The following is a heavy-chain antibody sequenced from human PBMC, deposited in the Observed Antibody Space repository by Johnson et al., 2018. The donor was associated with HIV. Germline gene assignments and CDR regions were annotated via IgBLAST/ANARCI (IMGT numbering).Heavy chain of an antibody. J-gene: IGHJ3*02. CDR1: GFIFSSYG. Sequence: QVQLVESGGGVVQPGKSLRLSCAASGFIFSSYGMHWVRQAPGRGLEWVALIWYDGSVKYYADAVKGRFTISRDNSKNTLYLQMNSLRAEDTAVYYCAKAMGGWLLAHAFDIWGQGTMVTISS. CDR3: AKAMGGWLLAHAFDI. CDR2: IWYDGSVK. V-gene: IGHV3-33*06. D-gene: IGHD3-22*01.